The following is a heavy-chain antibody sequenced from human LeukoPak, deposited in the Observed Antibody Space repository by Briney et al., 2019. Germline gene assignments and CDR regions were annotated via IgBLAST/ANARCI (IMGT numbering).Heavy chain of an antibody. J-gene: IGHJ5*02. D-gene: IGHD6-13*01. CDR1: GGSISRSSYY. V-gene: IGHV4-39*07. Sequence: SETLSLTCTVSGGSISRSSYYWGWIRQPPGKGLEWIGHIYYSGSTDYNPSLKSRVTISVDTSKNQFSLKLSSVTAADTAVYYCARGRFLRPRSSIAAAGTGCWFDPWGQGTLVTVSS. CDR2: IYYSGST. CDR3: ARGRFLRPRSSIAAAGTGCWFDP.